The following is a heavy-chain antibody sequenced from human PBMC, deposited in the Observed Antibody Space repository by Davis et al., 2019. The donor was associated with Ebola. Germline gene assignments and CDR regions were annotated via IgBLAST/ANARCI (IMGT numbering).Heavy chain of an antibody. CDR1: GDSISISNW. Sequence: SETLSLTCAVSGDSISISNWWSWVRQPPGKGLEWIGEIFDSGSTSYNPSLKSRVTISVDKSKNQFSLKLTSVTAADTAMYYCARNNRNNGYYFDYWGQGTLVTVSS. CDR2: IFDSGST. V-gene: IGHV4-4*02. CDR3: ARNNRNNGYYFDY. J-gene: IGHJ4*02. D-gene: IGHD1/OR15-1a*01.